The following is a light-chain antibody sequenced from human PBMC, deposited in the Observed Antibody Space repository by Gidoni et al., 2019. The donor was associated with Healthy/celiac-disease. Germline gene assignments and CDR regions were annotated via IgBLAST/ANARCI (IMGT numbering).Light chain of an antibody. CDR1: QSLLHSNGYNY. V-gene: IGKV2-28*01. CDR2: LGS. J-gene: IGKJ4*01. CDR3: MQALQTPLT. Sequence: DIVMTQSPLSLPVTPGEPASISCRSSQSLLHSNGYNYFDWYLQKPGQSPQLLIYLGSNRASGVPDRFSGSGSGTDFTLKISRVEAEDVGVYYCMQALQTPLTFXGXTKVEIK.